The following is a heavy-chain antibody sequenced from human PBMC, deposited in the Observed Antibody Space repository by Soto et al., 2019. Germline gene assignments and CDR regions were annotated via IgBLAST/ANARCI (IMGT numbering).Heavy chain of an antibody. CDR1: GFMFSAYW. J-gene: IGHJ4*02. V-gene: IGHV3-7*01. CDR3: ARDFYGGYTYGPGDY. CDR2: IHGDGGKI. Sequence: MRLSCAASGFMFSAYWMSWVRQAPGKGLEWVANIHGDGGKIYYVDSVKGRFTISRDNAKRSLYLQMNSLRAEDTAVYYCARDFYGGYTYGPGDYWGQGALVTVSS. D-gene: IGHD5-18*01.